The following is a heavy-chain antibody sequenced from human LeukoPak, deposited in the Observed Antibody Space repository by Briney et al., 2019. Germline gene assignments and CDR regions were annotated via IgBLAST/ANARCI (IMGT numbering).Heavy chain of an antibody. Sequence: GGSLRLSCAASGSTFIKYSMTWVRQAPGKGLEWVSAITGSGAFTDYADSVKGRFTISRDNSKNTLYLQMNSLRAEDTAVYYCAELGITMIGGVWGKGTTVTISS. V-gene: IGHV3-23*01. D-gene: IGHD3-10*02. CDR2: ITGSGAFT. CDR3: AELGITMIGGV. J-gene: IGHJ6*04. CDR1: GSTFIKYS.